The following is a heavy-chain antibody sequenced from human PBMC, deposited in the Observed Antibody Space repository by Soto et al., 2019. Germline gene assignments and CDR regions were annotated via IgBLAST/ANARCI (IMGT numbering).Heavy chain of an antibody. CDR2: ISYDGSNK. CDR3: ARPLWRDDCNGGYFAL. J-gene: IGHJ2*01. V-gene: IGHV3-30-3*01. CDR1: GFTFSSYA. D-gene: IGHD2-21*02. Sequence: ESGGGVVQPGRSLRLSCAASGFTFSSYAMHWVRQAPGKGLEWVAVISYDGSNKYYADSVKGRFTISRDNSKNTLYLQMNSLRTEATAVYYCARPLWRDDCNGGYFALWGRGTLVTVSS.